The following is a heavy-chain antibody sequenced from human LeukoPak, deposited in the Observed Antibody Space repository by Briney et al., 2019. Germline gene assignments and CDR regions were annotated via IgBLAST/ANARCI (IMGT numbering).Heavy chain of an antibody. CDR3: ARDRYSSSWYQSWFDP. D-gene: IGHD6-13*01. CDR1: GGSISSYY. V-gene: IGHV4-59*01. Sequence: LETLSLTCTVSGGSISSYYWSWIRQPPGKGLEWIGYIYYSGSTNYNPSLKSRVTISVDTSKNQFSLKLSSVTAADTAVYYCARDRYSSSWYQSWFDPWGQGTLVTASS. CDR2: IYYSGST. J-gene: IGHJ5*02.